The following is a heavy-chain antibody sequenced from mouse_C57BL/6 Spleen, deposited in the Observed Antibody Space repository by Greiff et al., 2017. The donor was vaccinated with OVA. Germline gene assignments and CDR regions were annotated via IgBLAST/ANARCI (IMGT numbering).Heavy chain of an antibody. J-gene: IGHJ4*01. CDR2: ISYDGSN. V-gene: IGHV3-6*01. CDR1: GYSITSGYY. CDR3: ARKDDYGYYAMDY. D-gene: IGHD2-4*01. Sequence: VQLKESGPGLVKPSQSLSLTCSVTGYSITSGYYWNWIRQFPGNKLEWMGYISYDGSNNYNPSLKNRISITRDTSKNQFFLKLNSVTTEDTATYYCARKDDYGYYAMDYWGQGTSVTVSS.